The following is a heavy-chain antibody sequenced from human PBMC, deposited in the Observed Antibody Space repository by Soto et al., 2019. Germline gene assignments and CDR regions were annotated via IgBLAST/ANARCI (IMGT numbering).Heavy chain of an antibody. CDR3: ARAPGSSSRPLVFDY. CDR2: ISIYNGNT. CDR1: GDTFTSNG. J-gene: IGHJ4*02. V-gene: IGHV1-18*04. Sequence: ASVMVSCKASGDTFTSNGISWVRQAPGQGLEWLAWISIYNGNTQYAQKVQGRVTMTTDTSTNTAYMELRSLRSDDTAVYYCARAPGSSSRPLVFDYWGQGTLVTVSS. D-gene: IGHD6-6*01.